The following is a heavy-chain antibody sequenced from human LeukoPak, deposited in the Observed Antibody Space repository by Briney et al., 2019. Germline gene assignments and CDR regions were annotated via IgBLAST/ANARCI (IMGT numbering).Heavy chain of an antibody. CDR3: ARVSDSSGYYYQDY. J-gene: IGHJ4*02. Sequence: GGSLRLSCAASGFTFSSYWMHWVRQAPGKGLEWVSSISSSSSYIYYADSVKGRFTISRDNAKNSLYLQMNSLRAEDTAVYYCARVSDSSGYYYQDYWGQGTLVTVSS. V-gene: IGHV3-21*01. CDR1: GFTFSSYW. D-gene: IGHD3-22*01. CDR2: ISSSSSYI.